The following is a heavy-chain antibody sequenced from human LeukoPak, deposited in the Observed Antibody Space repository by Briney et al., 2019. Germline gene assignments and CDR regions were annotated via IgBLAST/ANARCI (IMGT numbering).Heavy chain of an antibody. J-gene: IGHJ4*02. Sequence: GRSLRLSCAASGFTFSSYAMHWVRQAPGKGLEGVAVISYDGSNKYYADSVKGRFTISRDNSKNTLYLQMNSLRAEDTAVYYCARGSGIAVAGTSSPFAYWGQGTLVTVSS. V-gene: IGHV3-30-3*01. CDR1: GFTFSSYA. CDR3: ARGSGIAVAGTSSPFAY. D-gene: IGHD6-19*01. CDR2: ISYDGSNK.